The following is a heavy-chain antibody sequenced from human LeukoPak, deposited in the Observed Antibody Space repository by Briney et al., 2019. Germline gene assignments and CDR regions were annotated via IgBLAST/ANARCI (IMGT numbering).Heavy chain of an antibody. V-gene: IGHV4-39*01. CDR1: GGSISSSSYY. CDR2: IYYSGST. J-gene: IGHJ6*02. D-gene: IGHD3-9*01. Sequence: SETLSLTCTVSGGSISSSSYYWGWIRQPPGKGLEWIGSIYYSGSTYYNPSLKSRVTISVDTSKNQFSLKLSSVTAADTAVYYCAIVKAGYFDLYYYYGMGVWGQGTTVTVSS. CDR3: AIVKAGYFDLYYYYGMGV.